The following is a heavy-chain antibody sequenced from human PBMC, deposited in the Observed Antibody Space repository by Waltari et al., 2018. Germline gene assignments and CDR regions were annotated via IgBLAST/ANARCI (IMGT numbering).Heavy chain of an antibody. CDR1: GFTVTSNF. Sequence: EVQVVESGGGLIQPGGSLRLSCAVSGFTVTSNFMSWVRQAPGKGRECDSLKGSDGYTQYADSVKGRFTMSRDNSRNTVDLQMNSLRAEDTAVYYCVTVRGGVWGQGTKVVVSS. CDR2: KGSDGYT. V-gene: IGHV3-53*02. J-gene: IGHJ6*02. CDR3: VTVRGGV. D-gene: IGHD3-10*01.